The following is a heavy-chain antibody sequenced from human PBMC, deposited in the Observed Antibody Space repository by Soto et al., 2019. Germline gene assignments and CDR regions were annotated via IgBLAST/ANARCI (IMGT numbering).Heavy chain of an antibody. CDR1: GYTFTGYY. CDR2: INPNSGGT. J-gene: IGHJ4*02. CDR3: ARAPYGPGYSGYDKRYYFDY. Sequence: GASVKVSCKASGYTFTGYYMHWVRQAPGQGLEWMGWINPNSGGTNYAQKFQGWVTMTRDTSISTAYMELSRLRSDDTAVYYCARAPYGPGYSGYDKRYYFDYWGQGTLVTVSS. V-gene: IGHV1-2*04. D-gene: IGHD5-12*01.